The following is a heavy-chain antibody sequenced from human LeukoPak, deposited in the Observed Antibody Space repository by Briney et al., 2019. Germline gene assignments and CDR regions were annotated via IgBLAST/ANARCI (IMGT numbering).Heavy chain of an antibody. CDR3: TREQVVGDFDY. CDR1: GFTFDDSA. D-gene: IGHD6-6*01. Sequence: GGSLRLSCAASGFTFDDSAVHWVRQASGKGLEWVGRIRSRANRYAAAYAASVKGRFTLSRDDSKNTAYLQMNSLTTEDTAVYYCTREQVVGDFDYWGQGTLVTASS. J-gene: IGHJ4*02. V-gene: IGHV3-73*01. CDR2: IRSRANRYAA.